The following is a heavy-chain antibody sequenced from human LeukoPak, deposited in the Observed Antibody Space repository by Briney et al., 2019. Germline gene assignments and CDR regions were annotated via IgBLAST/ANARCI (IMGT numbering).Heavy chain of an antibody. J-gene: IGHJ3*02. CDR1: GFTFDNYA. D-gene: IGHD3-22*01. V-gene: IGHV3-43*02. CDR3: AKDIGADYYYDSSGYFI. CDR2: ISGDGDST. Sequence: GGSLRLSCAASGFTFDNYAMHWVRQVPGKGLEWVSLISGDGDSTYYPDSVKGRFTISRDNSKNSLYLQMNSLRTEDTALYYCAKDIGADYYYDSSGYFIWGQGTMVTVSS.